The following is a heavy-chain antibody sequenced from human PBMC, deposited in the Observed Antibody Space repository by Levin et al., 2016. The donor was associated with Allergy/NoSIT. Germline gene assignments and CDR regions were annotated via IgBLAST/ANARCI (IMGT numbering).Heavy chain of an antibody. CDR1: GYTFTRYF. CDR3: ARVSATNYFYYYMDV. D-gene: IGHD4-11*01. J-gene: IGHJ6*03. Sequence: ASVKVSCKASGYTFTRYFMHWVRQAPGQGLEWMGMINPGGGSTSYSQRFQDRVTLTSDTSTSTAYMELSSLRSDDTAVYYCARVSATNYFYYYMDVWGKGTTVTVSS. CDR2: INPGGGST. V-gene: IGHV1-46*01.